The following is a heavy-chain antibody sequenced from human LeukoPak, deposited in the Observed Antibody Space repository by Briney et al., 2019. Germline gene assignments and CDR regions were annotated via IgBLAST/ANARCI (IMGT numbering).Heavy chain of an antibody. CDR1: GFTFSNSE. Sequence: GWSLRLSCPASGFTFSNSEMNWVRQPPGKGLEGVSYINSGANTIDYSDSVKGRFTISRDNAKNSLYLQMNRLRAEDMGVYYCAREGGYDRLEYWGQGTQVTVSS. V-gene: IGHV3-48*03. CDR3: AREGGYDRLEY. J-gene: IGHJ4*02. D-gene: IGHD5-12*01. CDR2: INSGANTI.